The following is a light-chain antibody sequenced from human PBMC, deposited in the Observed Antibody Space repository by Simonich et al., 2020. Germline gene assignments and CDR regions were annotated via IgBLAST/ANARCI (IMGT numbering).Light chain of an antibody. CDR2: EDN. CDR1: SGSIASNY. CDR3: QSYDSSNRV. J-gene: IGLJ3*02. Sequence: NFMLTQPHSVSESPGKTVTISCTRSSGSIASNYVQWYQQRPGSAPTTVIYEDNQRPAGVPDRFSGSIDSSSNSASLPISGLKTEDEADYYCQSYDSSNRVFGGGTKLTVL. V-gene: IGLV6-57*03.